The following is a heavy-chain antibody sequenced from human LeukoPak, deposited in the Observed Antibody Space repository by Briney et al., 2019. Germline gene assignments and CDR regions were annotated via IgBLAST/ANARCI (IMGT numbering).Heavy chain of an antibody. D-gene: IGHD5-12*01. V-gene: IGHV5-51*01. J-gene: IGHJ6*04. Sequence: GESLKISCKGSGYSFSSYWIAWVRQMPGEGLEWMGIIYPGDSDTRYSPSFQGQVSISADKSISTAYLQWSSLKASDSAMYYCARLGGYDNYYYYGMDVWGKGTTVTVSS. CDR2: IYPGDSDT. CDR1: GYSFSSYW. CDR3: ARLGGYDNYYYYGMDV.